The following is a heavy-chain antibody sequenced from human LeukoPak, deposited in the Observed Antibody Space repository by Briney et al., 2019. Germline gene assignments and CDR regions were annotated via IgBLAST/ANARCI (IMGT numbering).Heavy chain of an antibody. CDR3: ARGPPCSSTSCYVTGAFDF. V-gene: IGHV3-21*01. CDR2: VSSSSTSI. CDR1: GFSFSIYS. J-gene: IGHJ3*01. Sequence: GGSLRLSCAASGFSFSIYSMNWVRQAPGKGLEWVSSVSSSSTSIYYADSLKGRFTISRDNAKNSLFLQVNSLRDEDTAVYYCARGPPCSSTSCYVTGAFDFWGQGTMVSVSS. D-gene: IGHD2-2*01.